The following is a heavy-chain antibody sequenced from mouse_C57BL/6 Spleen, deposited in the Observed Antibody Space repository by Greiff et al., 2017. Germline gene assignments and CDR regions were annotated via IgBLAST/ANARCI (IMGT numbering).Heavy chain of an antibody. J-gene: IGHJ4*01. CDR2: ISSGGDYI. CDR3: AREDYGSGYDAMDY. Sequence: EVQLLESGEGLVKPGGSLKLSCAASGFTFSSYAMSWVRQTPEKRLEWVANISSGGDYIYYADTVKGRFTISRDNARNTLYLQMSNLKSEDTAMYYCAREDYGSGYDAMDYWGQGTSVTVSS. CDR1: GFTFSSYA. V-gene: IGHV5S21*01. D-gene: IGHD1-1*01.